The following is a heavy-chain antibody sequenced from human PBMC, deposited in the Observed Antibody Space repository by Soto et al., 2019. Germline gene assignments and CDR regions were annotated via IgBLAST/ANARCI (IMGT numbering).Heavy chain of an antibody. CDR1: GFTFSSYS. V-gene: IGHV3-23*01. CDR2: ISGSGGST. J-gene: IGHJ4*02. D-gene: IGHD2-15*01. Sequence: GGSLRLSCAASGFTFSSYSMSWVRQAAGKGLEWVSAISGSGGSTYYADSVKGRFTISRDNSKNTLYLQMNSLRAEDTAVYYCAKDGLGYCSGGRCYPPDYWGQGTLVTVSS. CDR3: AKDGLGYCSGGRCYPPDY.